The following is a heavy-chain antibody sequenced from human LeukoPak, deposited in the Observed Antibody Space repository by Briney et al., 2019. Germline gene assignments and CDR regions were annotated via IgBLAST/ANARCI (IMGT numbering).Heavy chain of an antibody. D-gene: IGHD6-19*01. Sequence: GGSLRLSCAASGFTFSSYAMSWIRQAPGKGLEWVSYISSSGSTIYYADSVKGRLTISRDNAKNSLYLQMNSLRAEDTAVYYCARVSSGWDPGTLDYWGQGTLVTVSS. CDR2: ISSSGSTI. CDR1: GFTFSSYA. J-gene: IGHJ4*02. V-gene: IGHV3-11*01. CDR3: ARVSSGWDPGTLDY.